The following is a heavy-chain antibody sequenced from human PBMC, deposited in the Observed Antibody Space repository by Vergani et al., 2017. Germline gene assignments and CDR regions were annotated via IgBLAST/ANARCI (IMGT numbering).Heavy chain of an antibody. V-gene: IGHV1-69*01. J-gene: IGHJ5*02. D-gene: IGHD5-18*01. CDR2: INPTLGTA. CDR3: ARAIQLWNFDP. Sequence: QVQLVQSGAEVKKPGASVKVSCKASGYTFTGYYMHWVRQAPGQGLEWMGWINPTLGTANYAQKFQGRVTITADESTSTAYMELSSLRSEDTAVYYCARAIQLWNFDPWGQGTLVTVSS. CDR1: GYTFTGYY.